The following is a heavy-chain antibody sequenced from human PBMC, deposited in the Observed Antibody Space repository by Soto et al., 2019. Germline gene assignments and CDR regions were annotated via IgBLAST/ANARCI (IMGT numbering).Heavy chain of an antibody. V-gene: IGHV3-15*01. D-gene: IGHD6-19*01. J-gene: IGHJ1*01. CDR2: IKSKTDGGTT. CDR3: ISGWYGDFQH. CDR1: GFTFSNAW. Sequence: GGSLRLSCAASGFTFSNAWMSWVRQAPGKGLEWVGRIKSKTDGGTTDYAAPVKGRFTISRDDSKNTLYLQMNSLKSEDTAVYYCISGWYGDFQHWGQGTLVTVSS.